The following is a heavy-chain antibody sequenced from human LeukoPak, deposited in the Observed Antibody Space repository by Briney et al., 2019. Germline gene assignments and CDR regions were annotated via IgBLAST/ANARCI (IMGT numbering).Heavy chain of an antibody. J-gene: IGHJ4*02. CDR3: ARDYSSSSEIDY. D-gene: IGHD6-6*01. Sequence: SETLSLTCTVSGGSFSSSSYYWGWIRQPPGKGLEWIGSIYYSGSTYYNPSLKSRVTISVDTSKNQFSLKLSSVTAADTAVYYCARDYSSSSEIDYWGQGTLVTVSS. CDR1: GGSFSSSSYY. V-gene: IGHV4-39*02. CDR2: IYYSGST.